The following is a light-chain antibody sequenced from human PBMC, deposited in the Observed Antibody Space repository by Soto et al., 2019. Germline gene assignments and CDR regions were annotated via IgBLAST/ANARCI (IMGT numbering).Light chain of an antibody. J-gene: IGKJ3*01. CDR2: ETS. CDR3: QQYGSSPPVT. CDR1: QSVSSGY. Sequence: EIVLTQSPGTLSLSPGERATLSCRASQSVSSGYLAWYQQKPGQPPRVLIYETSSRATGIPDRFSGSGSGTDFTLTISSLEPEDFAVYYCQQYGSSPPVTFGPGTRVYIK. V-gene: IGKV3-20*01.